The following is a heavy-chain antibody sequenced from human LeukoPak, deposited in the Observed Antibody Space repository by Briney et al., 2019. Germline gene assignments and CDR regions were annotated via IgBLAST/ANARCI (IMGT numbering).Heavy chain of an antibody. CDR1: GGYISNNNCY. CDR2: IYYTGST. J-gene: IGHJ4*02. CDR3: ARHRGDYYDSSGSFDY. Sequence: SETLSLTCTVSGGYISNNNCYWGWIRQPPGKGLEWIGNIYYTGSTYYDPSLKSRVTISVDTSKNQFSLKLSSVTAADTAVYYCARHRGDYYDSSGSFDYWGQGTLVTVST. V-gene: IGHV4-39*01. D-gene: IGHD3-22*01.